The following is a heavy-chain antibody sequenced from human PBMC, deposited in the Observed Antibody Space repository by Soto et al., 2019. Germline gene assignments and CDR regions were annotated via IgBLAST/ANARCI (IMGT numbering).Heavy chain of an antibody. V-gene: IGHV3-30*18. J-gene: IGHJ5*02. CDR3: AKEGVLWSSTRGGGWFDP. D-gene: IGHD2-2*01. CDR2: ISYDGSNK. Sequence: QVQLVESGGGVVQPGRSLRLSCAASGFTFSSYGMHWVRQAPGKGLEWVAVISYDGSNKYYADSVKGRFTISRDNSKNTLYLQMNSLRAEDTAVYYCAKEGVLWSSTRGGGWFDPWRQGTLVTVSS. CDR1: GFTFSSYG.